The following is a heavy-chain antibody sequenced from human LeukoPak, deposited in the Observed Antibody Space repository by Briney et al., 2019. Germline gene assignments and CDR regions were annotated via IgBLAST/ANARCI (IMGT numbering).Heavy chain of an antibody. J-gene: IGHJ4*02. Sequence: SQTLSLTCTVSGGSISSGDYYWSWIRQPPGKGLEWIGYIYHSGSTYYNPSLKSRVTISVDRSKNQFSLKLSSVTAADTAVYYCARVYSSGWYYFDYWGQGTLVTVSS. CDR1: GGSISSGDYY. CDR2: IYHSGST. CDR3: ARVYSSGWYYFDY. D-gene: IGHD6-19*01. V-gene: IGHV4-30-2*01.